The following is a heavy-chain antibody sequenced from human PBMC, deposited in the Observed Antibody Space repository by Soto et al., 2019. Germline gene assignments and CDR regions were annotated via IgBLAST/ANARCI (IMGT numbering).Heavy chain of an antibody. Sequence: GGSLRLSCAASGFSFSDYAMSWVRQAPGKGLEWVSVISESGGSTHYADSVRGRFTVSRDNSKNSLSLRMNSLRDEDTAVYFCAKRSPYSSGWYSPIFDYWGQGDLVT. CDR1: GFSFSDYA. D-gene: IGHD6-13*01. V-gene: IGHV3-23*01. CDR2: ISESGGST. J-gene: IGHJ4*02. CDR3: AKRSPYSSGWYSPIFDY.